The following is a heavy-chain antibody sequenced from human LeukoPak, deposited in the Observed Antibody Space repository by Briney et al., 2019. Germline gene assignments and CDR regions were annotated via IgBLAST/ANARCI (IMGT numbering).Heavy chain of an antibody. CDR1: GGTFSSYA. CDR2: IIPIFGTA. J-gene: IGHJ5*02. CDR3: ARWLQLQEGNWFDP. Sequence: SVKVSCKASGGTFSSYAIIWVRQAPGQGLEWMGGIIPIFGTANYAQKFQGRVTITTDESTSTAYMELSSLRSEDTAVYYCARWLQLQEGNWFDPWGQGTLVTVSS. V-gene: IGHV1-69*05. D-gene: IGHD5-24*01.